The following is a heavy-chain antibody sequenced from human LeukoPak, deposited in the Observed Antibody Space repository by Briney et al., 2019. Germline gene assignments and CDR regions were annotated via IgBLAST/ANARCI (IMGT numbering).Heavy chain of an antibody. Sequence: GGSLRLSCAASGFTFSSYGMHWVRQAPGKGLEWVAVIWHDGSNKYYADSVKGRFTISRDNSRNTLYLQMNSLRAEDTAVYFCAAGAWFAAFDIWGQGTMVTVSS. CDR3: AAGAWFAAFDI. CDR2: IWHDGSNK. CDR1: GFTFSSYG. D-gene: IGHD1-26*01. J-gene: IGHJ3*02. V-gene: IGHV3-33*01.